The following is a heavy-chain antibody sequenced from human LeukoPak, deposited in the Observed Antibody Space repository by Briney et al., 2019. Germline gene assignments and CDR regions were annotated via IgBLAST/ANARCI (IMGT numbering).Heavy chain of an antibody. V-gene: IGHV4-34*01. J-gene: IGHJ3*02. CDR1: GGSFSGYY. CDR3: ARGLVLRYFDWLSPDAFDI. CDR2: INHSGST. Sequence: SETLSLTCAVYGGSFSGYYWSWIRQPPGKGLEWVGEINHSGSTNYNPSLKSRVTISVDTSKNQFSLKLSSVTAADTAVYYCARGLVLRYFDWLSPDAFDIWGQGTMVTVSS. D-gene: IGHD3-9*01.